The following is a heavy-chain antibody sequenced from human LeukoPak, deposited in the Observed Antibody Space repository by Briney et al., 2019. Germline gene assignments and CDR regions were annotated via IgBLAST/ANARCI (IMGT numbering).Heavy chain of an antibody. CDR2: IYYSGST. CDR1: GGSISSYY. Sequence: PSQTLSLTCTVSGGSISSYYWSWIRQPPGNGLEWMGYIYYSGSTNYNPSHKSRVTISVDTSKNQFSLKLSSVTAADTAVYYCARDRRLGTLDYWGQGTLVTVSS. J-gene: IGHJ4*02. D-gene: IGHD1-1*01. CDR3: ARDRRLGTLDY. V-gene: IGHV4-59*01.